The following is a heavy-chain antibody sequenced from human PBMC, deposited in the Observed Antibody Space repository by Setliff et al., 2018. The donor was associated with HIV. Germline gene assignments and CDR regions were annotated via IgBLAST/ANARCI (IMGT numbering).Heavy chain of an antibody. CDR1: GFTFNSYT. J-gene: IGHJ4*02. V-gene: IGHV3-23*01. D-gene: IGHD3-10*01. CDR3: TTGYYYGSGSPDY. Sequence: PGGFLRLSCAASGFTFNSYTMSWVRQAPGKGLDWVAAMRLSGDIIYHADSVKGRFTISRDNSKNTLYLQMNSLRAEDTAVYYCTTGYYYGSGSPDYWGQGTPVTVSS. CDR2: MRLSGDII.